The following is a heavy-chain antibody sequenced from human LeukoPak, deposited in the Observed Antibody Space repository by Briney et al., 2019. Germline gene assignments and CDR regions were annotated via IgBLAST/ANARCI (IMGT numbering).Heavy chain of an antibody. J-gene: IGHJ4*02. CDR2: ITARSTSI. CDR1: GFTLSYYN. V-gene: IGHV3-21*01. CDR3: ARDLYSSSWYPCY. Sequence: GGSLRLSCAASGFTLSYYNMNWVRQAPGKGLEWVSSITARSTSIYYADSVRGRFTISRDNAKSSLYLQMNSLRAEDTAVYYCARDLYSSSWYPCYWGQGTLVTVSS. D-gene: IGHD6-13*01.